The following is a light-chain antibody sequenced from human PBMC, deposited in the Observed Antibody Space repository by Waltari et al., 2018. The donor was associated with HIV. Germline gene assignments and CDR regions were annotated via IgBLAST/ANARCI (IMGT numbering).Light chain of an antibody. Sequence: EIVMTQSPATLSVSPGERATLTCRASQSVSTNLAWYQQKPGQAPRLLIYGASTRDTGIPARVSGSESGTEFALAIRSLRSEGFAGYCCQQYHNWPPWTFGQGTKVEIK. CDR1: QSVSTN. J-gene: IGKJ1*01. CDR3: QQYHNWPPWT. CDR2: GAS. V-gene: IGKV3-15*01.